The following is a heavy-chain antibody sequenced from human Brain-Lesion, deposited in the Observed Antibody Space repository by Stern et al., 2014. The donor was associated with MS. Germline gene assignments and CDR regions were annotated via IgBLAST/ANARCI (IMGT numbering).Heavy chain of an antibody. CDR3: ARDQRGITIFGVVTDYYFLGMDV. V-gene: IGHV1-2*02. CDR1: GYIFTGYY. J-gene: IGHJ6*02. D-gene: IGHD3-3*01. Sequence: VQLVESGAEVKKPGASVKVSCKTSGYIFTGYYIHWVRQAPGQGLEWMAWVNPNTGGPRYAQKFQGRATMSRDTSISTAYVELSSLTSDDTAVYYCARDQRGITIFGVVTDYYFLGMDVWGQGTTVTVSS. CDR2: VNPNTGGP.